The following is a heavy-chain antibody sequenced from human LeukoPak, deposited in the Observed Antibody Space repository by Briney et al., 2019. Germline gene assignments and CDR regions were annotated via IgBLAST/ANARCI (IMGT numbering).Heavy chain of an antibody. J-gene: IGHJ4*02. V-gene: IGHV3-23*01. D-gene: IGHD5-24*01. CDR1: GFTFRTYA. CDR2: ISGSGGST. CDR3: AKEKGGYRRYFDF. Sequence: PGGSLRLSCAASGFTFRTYAMSWVRQAPGKGLEWVSAISGSGGSTYYADSAKGRFTISRDNSKNTLYLQMNSLRAEDTAVYYCAKEKGGYRRYFDFWGQGILATVSS.